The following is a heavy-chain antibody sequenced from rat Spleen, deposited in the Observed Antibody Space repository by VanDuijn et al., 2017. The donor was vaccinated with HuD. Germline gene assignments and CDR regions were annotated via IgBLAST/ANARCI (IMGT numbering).Heavy chain of an antibody. V-gene: IGHV2-1*01. Sequence: QVQLKESGPGLVQPSQTLSLICTVSGFSLISNSVHWVRQPPGKGLEWMGGIWGDGSTDYNSALKSRLSISRDTSKSQIYLKMSSLQTEDTATYYCARLPGPNWGQGVMVTVSS. CDR1: GFSLISNS. CDR2: IWGDGST. D-gene: IGHD1-4*01. CDR3: ARLPGPN. J-gene: IGHJ2*01.